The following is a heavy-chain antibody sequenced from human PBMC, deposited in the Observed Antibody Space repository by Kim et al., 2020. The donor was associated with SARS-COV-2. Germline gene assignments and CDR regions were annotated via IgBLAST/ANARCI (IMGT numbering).Heavy chain of an antibody. CDR2: INHSGST. J-gene: IGHJ5*02. V-gene: IGHV4-34*01. Sequence: SETLSLTCAVYGGSFSGYYWSWIRQPPGKGLEWIGEINHSGSTNYNPSLKSRVTISVDTSKNQFSLKLSSVTAADTAVYYCARARSLLWFGAGNWFDPWGQGTLVTVSS. CDR3: ARARSLLWFGAGNWFDP. CDR1: GGSFSGYY. D-gene: IGHD3-10*01.